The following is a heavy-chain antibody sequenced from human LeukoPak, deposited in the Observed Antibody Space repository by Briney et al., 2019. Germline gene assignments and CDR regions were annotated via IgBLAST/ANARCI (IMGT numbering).Heavy chain of an antibody. CDR2: IYTSGST. V-gene: IGHV4-4*07. CDR1: GGSISSYY. Sequence: SETLSLTCTVSGGSISSYYWSWLRQPAGKGLEWIGRIYTSGSTNYNPSLKSRVTMSVDTSKNQFSLKLSSVTAADTAVYYCARVGDTAMVRGYYYYYGMDVWGQGTTVTVSS. D-gene: IGHD5-18*01. J-gene: IGHJ6*02. CDR3: ARVGDTAMVRGYYYYYGMDV.